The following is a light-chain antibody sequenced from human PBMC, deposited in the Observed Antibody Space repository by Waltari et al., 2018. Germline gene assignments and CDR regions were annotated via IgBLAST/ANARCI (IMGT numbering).Light chain of an antibody. J-gene: IGLJ2*01. CDR1: SSYVGGYDY. CDR2: DVT. Sequence: QSALTPPRSVSGSPGQSVTISCPGPSSYVGGYDYFFLYQHHPGKAPKLKICDVTKRPSGVPDRFSGSKSGNTASLTISGLQAEDEADYYCCSYAGSYTHVVFGGGTKLTVL. CDR3: CSYAGSYTHVV. V-gene: IGLV2-11*01.